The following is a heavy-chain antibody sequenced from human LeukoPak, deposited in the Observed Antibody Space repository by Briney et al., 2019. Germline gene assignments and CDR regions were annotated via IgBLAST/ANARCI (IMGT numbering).Heavy chain of an antibody. J-gene: IGHJ5*02. V-gene: IGHV1-2*02. D-gene: IGHD2/OR15-2a*01. CDR2: INPNSGDT. CDR3: ASAFPFTLFPSPT. CDR1: GYTFTDYY. Sequence: ASVKVSCKASGYTFTDYYTHWVRQAPGQGLEWMGWINPNSGDTNYAQNFQGRVTMTRDTSISTAYMELSRLRSDDTAIYYCASAFPFTLFPSPTWGQGTLVTVSS.